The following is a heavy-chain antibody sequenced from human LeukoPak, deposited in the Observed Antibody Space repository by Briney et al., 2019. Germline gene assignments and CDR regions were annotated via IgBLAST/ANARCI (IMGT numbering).Heavy chain of an antibody. CDR2: FAGSDTTK. CDR1: GFDFGAYE. V-gene: IGHV3-48*03. J-gene: IGHJ4*02. D-gene: IGHD3-16*02. CDR3: TPLVYHFPS. Sequence: GGSLRLSCAASGFDFGAYEMNWVRQAPGKGREWVAYFAGSDTTKYYADSVRGRFTISRDNAKSSLYLQMNSLRAEDTALYYCTPLVYHFPSWAQGPRVTVAS.